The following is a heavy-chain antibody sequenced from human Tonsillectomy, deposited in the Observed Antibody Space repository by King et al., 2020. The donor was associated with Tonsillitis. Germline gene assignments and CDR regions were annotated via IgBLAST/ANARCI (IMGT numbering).Heavy chain of an antibody. Sequence: VQLQQWGAGLLKPSESLSLTCAVYGGSFSGYYWSWIRQPPGKGLEWIGEINNSGRTHYNPSPKSRVTVSVDTSKNKFSLKLSSVTAADTAVYYCARLLFCSNGICPPDYYYYYMDVWGKGTTVTVSS. V-gene: IGHV4-34*01. CDR2: INNSGRT. D-gene: IGHD2-8*01. CDR1: GGSFSGYY. CDR3: ARLLFCSNGICPPDYYYYYMDV. J-gene: IGHJ6*03.